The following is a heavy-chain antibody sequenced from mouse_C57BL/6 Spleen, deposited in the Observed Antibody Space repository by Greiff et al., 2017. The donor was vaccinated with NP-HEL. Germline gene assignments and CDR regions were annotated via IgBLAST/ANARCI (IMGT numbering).Heavy chain of an antibody. J-gene: IGHJ4*01. CDR3: TAITGFYYAMDY. CDR1: GFTFSNYW. D-gene: IGHD4-1*01. CDR2: IRLKSDNYAT. Sequence: EVHLVESGGGLVQPGGSMKLSCVASGFTFSNYWMNWVRQSPEKGLEWVAQIRLKSDNYATHYAESVKGRFTISRDDSKSSVYLQMNNLRAEDTGIYYCTAITGFYYAMDYWGQGTSVTVSS. V-gene: IGHV6-3*01.